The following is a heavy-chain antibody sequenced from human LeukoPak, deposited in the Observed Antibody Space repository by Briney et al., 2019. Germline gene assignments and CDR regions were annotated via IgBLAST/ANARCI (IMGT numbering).Heavy chain of an antibody. CDR1: GGSISSGGYY. V-gene: IGHV4-31*03. D-gene: IGHD3-22*01. J-gene: IGHJ4*02. CDR2: IYYSGST. Sequence: SETLSLTCTVSGGSISSGGYYWSWIRQHTGKGLEWIGYIYYSGSTYYNPSLKSRVIISVDISNNQFSLKLSSVTAADTAVYYCARDNYYDSSNYYRPFDYWGQGILVTVSS. CDR3: ARDNYYDSSNYYRPFDY.